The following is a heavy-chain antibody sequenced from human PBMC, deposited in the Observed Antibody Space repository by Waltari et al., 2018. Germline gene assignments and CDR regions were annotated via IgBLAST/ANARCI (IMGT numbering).Heavy chain of an antibody. J-gene: IGHJ4*02. CDR1: GFTFSDSA. D-gene: IGHD2-2*01. CDR2: IRSKANSYAT. Sequence: EVQLVESGGGLVQPGGSLKLSCAASGFTFSDSAIHWVRQASGKGLEWVGRIRSKANSYATVYDASVKGRLTISRDDSKNTAYLQMNSLKSGDTAVYYCTASVPNGVVPIAMAYWGKGALVTVSS. CDR3: TASVPNGVVPIAMAY. V-gene: IGHV3-73*01.